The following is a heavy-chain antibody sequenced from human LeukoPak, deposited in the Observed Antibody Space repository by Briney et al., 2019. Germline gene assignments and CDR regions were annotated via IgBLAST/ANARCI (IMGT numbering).Heavy chain of an antibody. CDR3: ARSPSEIGGYYPEYLRH. CDR2: IKSDGNT. V-gene: IGHV3-74*01. D-gene: IGHD3-22*01. CDR1: AFTVSSYW. Sequence: GGSLRLSCAASAFTVSSYWMHWVRQGPGKGLVWVSRIKSDGNTNYADSVKGRFTISRDNAKNTVSLQMNSLRAEDTGVYYCARSPSEIGGYYPEYLRHWGQGTLVTVSS. J-gene: IGHJ1*01.